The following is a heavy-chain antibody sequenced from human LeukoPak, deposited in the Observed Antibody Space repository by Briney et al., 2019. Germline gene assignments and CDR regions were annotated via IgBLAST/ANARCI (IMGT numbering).Heavy chain of an antibody. D-gene: IGHD6-19*01. V-gene: IGHV1-46*01. CDR2: INPSGGTT. Sequence: VASVKVSCKASGYTFTTYYMHWVRQAPGQGLEWMGIINPSGGTTNYAQKFQGRVTVTRDTSTSTVYMELSSLRYEDTAVYYCARSHSNGWCDYWGQGTLVTVSS. J-gene: IGHJ4*02. CDR1: GYTFTTYY. CDR3: ARSHSNGWCDY.